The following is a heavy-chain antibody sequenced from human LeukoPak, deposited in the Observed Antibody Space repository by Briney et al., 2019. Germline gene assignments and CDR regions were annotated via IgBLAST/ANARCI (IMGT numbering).Heavy chain of an antibody. V-gene: IGHV3-48*01. Sequence: GGSLRLSCAAPGFTFSSYSMTWVRQAPGKGLEWVSYISSSSSTIYYADSVKGRFTISRDNSKNTLYLQMNSLRAEDTAVYYCAIPWLTYYFDYWGQGTLVTVSS. D-gene: IGHD5-12*01. CDR1: GFTFSSYS. CDR2: ISSSSSTI. J-gene: IGHJ4*02. CDR3: AIPWLTYYFDY.